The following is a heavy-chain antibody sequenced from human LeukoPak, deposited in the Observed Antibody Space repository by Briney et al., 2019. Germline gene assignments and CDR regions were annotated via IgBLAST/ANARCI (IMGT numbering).Heavy chain of an antibody. CDR1: GGSISSSSYY. CDR2: IYYSGST. Sequence: PSETLSLTCTASGGSISSSSYYWGWIRQPPGKGLEWIGSIYYSGSTYYNPSLKSRVTISVDTSKNQFSLKLSSVTAADTAVYYCARLGDGFQAPFDYWGQGTLATVSS. CDR3: ARLGDGFQAPFDY. J-gene: IGHJ4*02. D-gene: IGHD5-24*01. V-gene: IGHV4-39*01.